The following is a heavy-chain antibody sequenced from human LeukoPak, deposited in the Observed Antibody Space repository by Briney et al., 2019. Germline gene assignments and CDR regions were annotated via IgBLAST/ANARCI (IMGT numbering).Heavy chain of an antibody. V-gene: IGHV3-53*01. Sequence: GGSLRLSCAASGFSVSNNYVSWVRQATGKGLEWISAVYSGGDTYYIESVRGRFTISRDNSKNTFHLQMNGLTPEDTAIYYCARDSTGASVWGKGTTVTLSS. CDR2: VYSGGDT. D-gene: IGHD1-14*01. CDR1: GFSVSNNY. J-gene: IGHJ6*04. CDR3: ARDSTGASV.